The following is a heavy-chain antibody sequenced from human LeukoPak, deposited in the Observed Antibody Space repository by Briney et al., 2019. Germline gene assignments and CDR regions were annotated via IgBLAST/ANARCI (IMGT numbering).Heavy chain of an antibody. D-gene: IGHD3-22*01. Sequence: SETLSLTCTVSGGSISSYYWSWIRQPAGKGLEWIGRIYTSERTNYNPSLKSRVTMSVDTSKNQFSLKLSSVTAADTAVYYCAANYYDSSGYQSWGQGTLATVSS. CDR3: AANYYDSSGYQS. J-gene: IGHJ5*02. V-gene: IGHV4-4*07. CDR1: GGSISSYY. CDR2: IYTSERT.